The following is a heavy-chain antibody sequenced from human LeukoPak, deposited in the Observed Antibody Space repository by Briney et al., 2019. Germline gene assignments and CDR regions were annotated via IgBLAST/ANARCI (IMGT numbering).Heavy chain of an antibody. CDR2: IYSGGST. CDR1: GFTVITNY. CDR3: ARNRPVSGSSPKVYFDY. D-gene: IGHD1-26*01. J-gene: IGHJ4*02. V-gene: IGHV3-66*01. Sequence: GGSLRLSCAASGFTVITNYMSWVRQAPGKGLEWVSVIYSGGSTYYADSVKGRFIISRDNSKNTLYLQMNSLRAEDTAVYYCARNRPVSGSSPKVYFDYWGQGTLVTVSS.